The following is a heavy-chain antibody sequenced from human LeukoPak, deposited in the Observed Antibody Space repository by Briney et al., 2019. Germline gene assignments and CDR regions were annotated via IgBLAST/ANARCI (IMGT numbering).Heavy chain of an antibody. J-gene: IGHJ3*02. CDR1: GGSISSSSYY. Sequence: SETLSLTCTVSGGSISSSSYYWGWIRQPPGKGLEWIGYIYYSGSTYYNPSLKSRVTISVDTSKNQFSLKLSSVTAADTAVYYCARDPLHHDAFDIWGQGTMVTVSS. V-gene: IGHV4-30-4*08. CDR2: IYYSGST. CDR3: ARDPLHHDAFDI.